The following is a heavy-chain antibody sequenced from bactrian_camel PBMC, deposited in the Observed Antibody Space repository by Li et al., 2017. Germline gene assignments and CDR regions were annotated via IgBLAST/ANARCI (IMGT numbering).Heavy chain of an antibody. Sequence: HVQLVESGGGSVQAGGSLRLSCAFSGYTYSGNCMAWFRQAPGKEREGVATLYTGDGTTSYADSVKGRFTISRDNAKNTLYLQMNSLKTEDTAVYYCAEWVVYAKYNRWGQGTQVTVS. V-gene: IGHV3S1*01. J-gene: IGHJ4*01. CDR2: LYTGDGTT. D-gene: IGHD3*01. CDR1: GYTYSGNC. CDR3: AEWVVYAKYNR.